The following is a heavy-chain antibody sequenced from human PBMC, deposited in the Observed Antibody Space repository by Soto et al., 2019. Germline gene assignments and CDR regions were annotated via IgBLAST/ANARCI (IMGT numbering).Heavy chain of an antibody. CDR3: ARSRATDAFDI. Sequence: QVQLVQSGAEVKKPGASVKVSCKASGYTFTSYYMHWVRQAPGQGLEWMGIINPSGGSTSYAQKFEGRVTMTRDTSTSTVYMELSSLRSEDTAVYYWARSRATDAFDIWGQGTMVTVSS. D-gene: IGHD1-26*01. CDR1: GYTFTSYY. CDR2: INPSGGST. J-gene: IGHJ3*02. V-gene: IGHV1-46*01.